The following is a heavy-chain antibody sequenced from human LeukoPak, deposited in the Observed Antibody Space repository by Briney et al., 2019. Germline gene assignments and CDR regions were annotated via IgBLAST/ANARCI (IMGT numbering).Heavy chain of an antibody. CDR3: AKSVGASVVDYFDY. V-gene: IGHV3-23*01. CDR1: GFTFSSYG. J-gene: IGHJ4*02. Sequence: GGSLRLSCVASGFTFSSYGMNWVRQAPGKGLEWVSAISGSGGSTEYADSVKGRFTISRDNSKNTLYLQMNSLRAEDTAVYYCAKSVGASVVDYFDYWGQGTLVTVSS. D-gene: IGHD1-26*01. CDR2: ISGSGGST.